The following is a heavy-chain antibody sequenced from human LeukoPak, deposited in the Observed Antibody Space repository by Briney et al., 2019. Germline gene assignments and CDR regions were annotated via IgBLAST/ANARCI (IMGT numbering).Heavy chain of an antibody. V-gene: IGHV4-4*07. CDR3: ARSAFLVTAPGLYYFDY. CDR1: GGSISSYY. Sequence: SETLSFTCTVSGGSISSYYWSWIRQPAGKGLEWIGHIYNSGSTNYNLSLKGRVTMSVATSKNQFSLHLSSVTAADTAVYYCARSAFLVTAPGLYYFDYWGQGTLVAVSS. CDR2: IYNSGST. J-gene: IGHJ4*02. D-gene: IGHD6-13*01.